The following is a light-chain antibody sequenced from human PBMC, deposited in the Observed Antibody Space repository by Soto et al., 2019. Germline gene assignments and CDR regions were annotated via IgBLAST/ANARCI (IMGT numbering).Light chain of an antibody. Sequence: QSVLTQPRSVSAAPGQEVTISGSGGSSNIGINIVSWYQQLPGTAPKLLIYEDNKRPSGIPDRFSGSKSGTSATLGITALQTGDKADYYCASWDTSLNSGVFGGGTQLTVL. CDR1: SSNIGINI. CDR3: ASWDTSLNSGV. V-gene: IGLV1-51*02. J-gene: IGLJ2*01. CDR2: EDN.